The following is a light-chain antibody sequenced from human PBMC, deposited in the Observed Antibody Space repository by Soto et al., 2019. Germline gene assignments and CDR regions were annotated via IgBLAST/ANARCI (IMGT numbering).Light chain of an antibody. CDR2: AAY. Sequence: EIVLTQFPGTVSLSPGERATLSCRASQSVTSSYLAWYQQKPGQAPRLLIYAAYSRATGIPDRFSGSGSVTDFTLTISRLEPEDFAMYYCQQHGISRVRTFGQGTKVEVK. CDR3: QQHGISRVRT. V-gene: IGKV3-20*01. CDR1: QSVTSSY. J-gene: IGKJ1*01.